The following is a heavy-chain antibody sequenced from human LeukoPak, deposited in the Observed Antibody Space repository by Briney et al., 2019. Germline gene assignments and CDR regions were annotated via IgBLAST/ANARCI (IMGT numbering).Heavy chain of an antibody. CDR2: MKQDGSEI. CDR1: GFTFSRHW. D-gene: IGHD6-13*01. J-gene: IGHJ3*02. Sequence: GGSLRLSCVASGFTFSRHWMSWVRQAPGKGLEWVANMKQDGSEIYYLDSVKGRFTISRDNAKNSLYLEMNSLRAEDSALYYCTGEGYTSSALDAFDIWGQGTMVTVS. CDR3: TGEGYTSSALDAFDI. V-gene: IGHV3-7*03.